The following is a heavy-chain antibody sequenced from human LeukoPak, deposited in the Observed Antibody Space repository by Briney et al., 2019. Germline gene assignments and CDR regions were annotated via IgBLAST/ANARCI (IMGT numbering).Heavy chain of an antibody. J-gene: IGHJ4*02. CDR1: GFSFSSYA. CDR2: FSGGGGDT. CDR3: ARGMQQLYHFDS. Sequence: PGGSLRLSCAASGFSFSSYAMSWVRQPPGKGLEWVSSFSGGGGDTYYADSVKGRFTITRDNSKNTLCLQMNSLRVGDTAVYYCARGMQQLYHFDSWGRGTLVTVSS. V-gene: IGHV3-23*01. D-gene: IGHD6-13*01.